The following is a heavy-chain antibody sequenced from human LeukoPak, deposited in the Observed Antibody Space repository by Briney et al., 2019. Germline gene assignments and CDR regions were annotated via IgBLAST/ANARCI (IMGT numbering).Heavy chain of an antibody. CDR2: ISSSSSYI. J-gene: IGHJ4*02. D-gene: IGHD3-22*01. CDR3: ARDSDYYDSSGTHDY. V-gene: IGHV3-21*01. CDR1: GFTFSSYG. Sequence: GGSLRLSCAASGFTFSSYGMNWVRQAPGKGLEWVSSISSSSSYIYYADSVKGRFTISRDNAKNSLYLQMNSLRAEDTAVYYCARDSDYYDSSGTHDYWGQGTLVTVSS.